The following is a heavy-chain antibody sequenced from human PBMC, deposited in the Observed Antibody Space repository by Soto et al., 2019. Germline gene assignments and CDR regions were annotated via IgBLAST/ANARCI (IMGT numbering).Heavy chain of an antibody. CDR1: GFSITNTW. CDR3: NSYPDFWGGHTPL. V-gene: IGHV3-15*07. Sequence: EVQLVESGGGLVQPGGSLRLSCAASGFSITNTWMHWVRQAPGKGLEWVGRVKSKADGGTADYAAPVKGRFTVSRDESKNTQYLQMNSLKMEETAVYYCNSYPDFWGGHTPLWGQGTLVTVSS. D-gene: IGHD3-3*01. J-gene: IGHJ4*02. CDR2: VKSKADGGTA.